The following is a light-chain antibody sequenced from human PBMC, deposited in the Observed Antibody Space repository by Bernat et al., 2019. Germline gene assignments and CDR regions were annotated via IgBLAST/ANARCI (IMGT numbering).Light chain of an antibody. CDR2: GNT. CDR3: QSYEGSLSGSV. Sequence: QSVLTQPPSVSGAPGQRVTISCTGSSPNIGAGYDVHWYQQLPGTAPKLLMYGNTNRPSGVPDRFSGSRSGTSASLAITGLQAEDEADYYCQSYEGSLSGSVFGGGTKLTVL. CDR1: SPNIGAGYD. J-gene: IGLJ2*01. V-gene: IGLV1-40*01.